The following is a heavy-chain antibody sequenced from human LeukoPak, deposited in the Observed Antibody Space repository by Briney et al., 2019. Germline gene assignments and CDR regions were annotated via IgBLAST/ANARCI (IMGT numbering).Heavy chain of an antibody. V-gene: IGHV3-23*01. D-gene: IGHD6-19*01. CDR2: ISGSGAST. J-gene: IGHJ4*02. CDR3: AKDGYSSGWYPHFDK. Sequence: GGSLRLSCAASGFTFSSYAMSWVRQAPGKGLGWVSAISGSGASTYYADSVKGRFTISRDNSKNTLYLQMNSLRADDTAVYYCAKDGYSSGWYPHFDKWGQGTLVTVSS. CDR1: GFTFSSYA.